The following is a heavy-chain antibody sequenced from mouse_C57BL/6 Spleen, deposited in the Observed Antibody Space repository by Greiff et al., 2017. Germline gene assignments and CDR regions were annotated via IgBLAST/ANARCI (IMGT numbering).Heavy chain of an antibody. CDR1: GYTFTSYW. CDR2: IDPSDSET. Sequence: QVQLQQPGAELVRPGSSVKLSCKASGYTFTSYWMHWVKQRPIQGLEWIGNIDPSDSETHYNQKFKDKATLTVDKSSSTAYMQLSSLTSEDSAVYYCARREGLGGPFFDYWGQGTTLTVSS. CDR3: ARREGLGGPFFDY. V-gene: IGHV1-52*01. J-gene: IGHJ2*01. D-gene: IGHD4-1*01.